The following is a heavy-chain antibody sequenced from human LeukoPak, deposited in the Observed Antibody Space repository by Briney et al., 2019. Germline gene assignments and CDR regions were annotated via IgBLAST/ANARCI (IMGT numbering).Heavy chain of an antibody. CDR2: ICSSSSYI. V-gene: IGHV3-21*01. Sequence: GGSLRLSCAASGFTFSSYSMNWVRQAPGKGLEWVSSICSSSSYIYYADSVKGRFTISRDNAKNSLYLQMNSLRAEDTAVYYCARDLGYSYGANPFDYWGQGTLVTVSS. D-gene: IGHD5-18*01. J-gene: IGHJ4*02. CDR1: GFTFSSYS. CDR3: ARDLGYSYGANPFDY.